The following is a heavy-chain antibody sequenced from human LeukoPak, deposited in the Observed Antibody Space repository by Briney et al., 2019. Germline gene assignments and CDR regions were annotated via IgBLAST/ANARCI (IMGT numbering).Heavy chain of an antibody. CDR3: ATSLGRDGYTDDY. V-gene: IGHV1-69*05. Sequence: ASVKVSCKASGGTSSSYAISWVRQAPGQGLEWMGRIIPIFGTANYAQKFQGRVTITTDESTSTAYMELSSLRSEDTAVYYCATSLGRDGYTDDYWGQGTLVTVSS. D-gene: IGHD5-24*01. CDR2: IIPIFGTA. J-gene: IGHJ4*02. CDR1: GGTSSSYA.